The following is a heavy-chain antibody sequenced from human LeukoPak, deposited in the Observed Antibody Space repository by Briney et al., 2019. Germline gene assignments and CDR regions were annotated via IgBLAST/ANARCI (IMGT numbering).Heavy chain of an antibody. J-gene: IGHJ4*02. Sequence: NTSETLSLTCTVSGGSISSYYWSWIRQPPGKGLEWIGYIYYSGSTNYNPSLKSRVTMSVDTSKNQFSLKLSSVTAADTAVYYCAGEGGYCSGGSCYNRFDYWGQGTLVTVSS. CDR2: IYYSGST. V-gene: IGHV4-59*12. D-gene: IGHD2-15*01. CDR3: AGEGGYCSGGSCYNRFDY. CDR1: GGSISSYY.